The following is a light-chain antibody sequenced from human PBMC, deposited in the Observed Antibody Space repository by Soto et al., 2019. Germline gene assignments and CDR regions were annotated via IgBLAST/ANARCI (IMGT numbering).Light chain of an antibody. J-gene: IGLJ2*01. V-gene: IGLV2-23*01. CDR1: SSDVGSYNL. Sequence: QSVLTQPASVSGSPGQSITISCTGTSSDVGSYNLVSWYQQHPGKAPKLMIYEGSKGPSGVSNRFSGSKSGNTASLTISGLQAEDEADYYCCSYAGSSPVVFGGGTKLTVL. CDR3: CSYAGSSPVV. CDR2: EGS.